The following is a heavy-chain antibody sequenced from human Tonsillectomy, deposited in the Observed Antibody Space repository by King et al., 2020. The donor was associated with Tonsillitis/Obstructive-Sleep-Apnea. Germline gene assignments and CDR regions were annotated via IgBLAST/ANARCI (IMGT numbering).Heavy chain of an antibody. D-gene: IGHD3-3*01. V-gene: IGHV3-23*04. Sequence: VQLVESGGGLVQPGGSLRLSCAASGFTFNSYAMSWVRQAPGKGLEWVSTLTGSADSTYYADSVKGRFTISRDNSKNTLYLQMNSLRAEDTAVYYCANDRSYDFWSGYYVGDYWGQGTLVTVSS. CDR1: GFTFNSYA. J-gene: IGHJ4*02. CDR3: ANDRSYDFWSGYYVGDY. CDR2: LTGSADST.